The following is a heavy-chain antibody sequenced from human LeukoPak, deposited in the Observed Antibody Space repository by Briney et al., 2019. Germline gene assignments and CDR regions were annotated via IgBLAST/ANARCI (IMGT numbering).Heavy chain of an antibody. V-gene: IGHV3-74*01. CDR3: VRLLDVDY. J-gene: IGHJ4*02. D-gene: IGHD3-3*01. CDR2: INKDGGIT. CDR1: GFTFSNYW. Sequence: GRSLRLSCAASGFTFSNYWMHWVRQAPGKGLVWVSRINKDGGITDYADSVKGRFTIYRDNAKNTLYLQMNSLRVEDTAVYYCVRLLDVDYWGQGTLVTVSS.